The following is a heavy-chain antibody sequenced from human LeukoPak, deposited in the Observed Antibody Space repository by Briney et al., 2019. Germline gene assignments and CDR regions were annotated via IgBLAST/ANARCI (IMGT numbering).Heavy chain of an antibody. D-gene: IGHD6-13*01. J-gene: IGHJ4*02. CDR2: IYYSGST. CDR1: GASTTSGGYY. V-gene: IGHV4-31*03. CDR3: ARGREYSSTWHPARRAVLFEY. Sequence: NASETLSLTCTVSGASTTSGGYYWSWIRQHPGKGLEWIGYIYYSGSTYYNPSLKSRLRLSVDTSKNQFSLKLTSMTAADTAVYYCARGREYSSTWHPARRAVLFEYWGQGTLVSVSS.